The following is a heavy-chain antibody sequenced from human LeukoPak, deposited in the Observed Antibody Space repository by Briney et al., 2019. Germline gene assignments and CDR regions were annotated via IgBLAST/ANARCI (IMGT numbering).Heavy chain of an antibody. D-gene: IGHD2-2*01. CDR2: IIPIYGAT. V-gene: IGHV1-69*05. Sequence: SVKVSCKASGGSFSNDAISWVRQAPGQGLEWMGQIIPIYGATNYAQKFEDRVTISMDESPDTANMELSSLRSDDTAVYYCAREARYCEHTSCYPAFGLWGQGTPVTVSS. CDR3: AREARYCEHTSCYPAFGL. CDR1: GGSFSNDA. J-gene: IGHJ3*01.